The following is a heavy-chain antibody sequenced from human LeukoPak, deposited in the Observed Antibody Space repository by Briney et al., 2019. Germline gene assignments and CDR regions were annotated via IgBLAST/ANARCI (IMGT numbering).Heavy chain of an antibody. Sequence: SQTLSLTCAISGDSVSSHSTAWNWIRQSPSRGLEWLGRTYYRSKWYNDYAVSVKGRMTINPDTSKNQFSLQLNSVTPEDTAVYYCAREGSSGYQTDAFDIWGQGTMVTVSS. D-gene: IGHD3-22*01. J-gene: IGHJ3*02. CDR3: AREGSSGYQTDAFDI. CDR2: TYYRSKWYN. V-gene: IGHV6-1*01. CDR1: GDSVSSHSTA.